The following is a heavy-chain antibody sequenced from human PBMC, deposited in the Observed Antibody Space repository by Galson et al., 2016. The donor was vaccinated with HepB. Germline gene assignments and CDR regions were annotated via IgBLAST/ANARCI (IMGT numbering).Heavy chain of an antibody. D-gene: IGHD2-2*01. CDR3: ARMYCSSSSCYFDS. CDR2: IGSAGDT. V-gene: IGHV3-13*04. Sequence: WVRQATGKGLEWVSGIGSAGDTYYLGSVKGRFTISRDNSKNTLDLQMSSLKVEDTAVYYCARMYCSSSSCYFDSWGQGALVTVSS. J-gene: IGHJ4*02.